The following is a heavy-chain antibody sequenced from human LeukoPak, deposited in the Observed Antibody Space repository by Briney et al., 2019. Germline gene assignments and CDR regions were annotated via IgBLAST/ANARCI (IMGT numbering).Heavy chain of an antibody. J-gene: IGHJ4*02. V-gene: IGHV4-59*08. CDR3: ARLRSEATSFFDY. Sequence: RPSETLSLTCTVSRRFINSHYWGWIPHPPGKSVEWVGYINYRGGHNSNPALTCRGAISVDTSKYQFSLILSSVTAADTAVYYCARLRSEATSFFDYWGQGALVTVSS. CDR1: RRFINSHY. CDR2: INYRGGH. D-gene: IGHD5-24*01.